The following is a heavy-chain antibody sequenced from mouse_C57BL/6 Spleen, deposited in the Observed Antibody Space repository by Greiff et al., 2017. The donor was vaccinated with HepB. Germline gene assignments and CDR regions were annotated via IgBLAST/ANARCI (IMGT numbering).Heavy chain of an antibody. CDR2: ISSGGDYI. J-gene: IGHJ2*01. Sequence: EVKLMESGEGLVKPGGSLKLSCAASGFTFSSYAMSWVRQTPEKRLEWVAYISSGGDYIYYADTVKGRFTISRDNARNNLYLQKSSLKSEDTAMYYCTSEGGYFDYWGQGTTLTVSS. V-gene: IGHV5-9-1*02. CDR3: TSEGGYFDY. CDR1: GFTFSSYA.